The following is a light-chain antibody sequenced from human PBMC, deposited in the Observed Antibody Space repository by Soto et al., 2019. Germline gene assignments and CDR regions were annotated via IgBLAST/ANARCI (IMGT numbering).Light chain of an antibody. J-gene: IGKJ2*01. CDR1: QSISNN. Sequence: EIVMTQSPVILSVSPGERATLSCRASQSISNNLAWYQQKPGQAPRLLIHGTSTRATGTPARFSGSGSGTDFTLTISGLQSEDFAVYYCQQYNSWPPGYTFGQGTKLELK. CDR3: QQYNSWPPGYT. CDR2: GTS. V-gene: IGKV3-15*01.